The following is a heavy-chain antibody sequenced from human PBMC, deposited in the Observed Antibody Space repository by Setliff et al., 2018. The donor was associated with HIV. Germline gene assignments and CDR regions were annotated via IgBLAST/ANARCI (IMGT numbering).Heavy chain of an antibody. V-gene: IGHV4-4*02. J-gene: IGHJ6*03. CDR3: NIYYYYYMDV. Sequence: PSETLSLTCAVSGASDISYIWWSWVRQPPGKGLEWIGEINHSGSTNYNPSLKSRVTISVDTSKNQFSLKLSSVTAADTAVYYCNIYYYYYMDVWGKGTTVTVSS. CDR2: INHSGST. CDR1: GASDISYIW.